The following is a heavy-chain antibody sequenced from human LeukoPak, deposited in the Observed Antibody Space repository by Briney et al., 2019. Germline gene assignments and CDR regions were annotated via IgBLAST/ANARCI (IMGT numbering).Heavy chain of an antibody. Sequence: GGSLRLSCAASGFTFSSLAMTWVRQAPGKGLEWVSSISDSGDSTYYADYVKGRFTISRDNSKNMLYLEMNSLRGEDTAIYYCAKDAARHSSGCLQYWGQGTLVTVSS. CDR3: AKDAARHSSGCLQY. J-gene: IGHJ4*02. V-gene: IGHV3-23*01. D-gene: IGHD6-19*01. CDR1: GFTFSSLA. CDR2: ISDSGDST.